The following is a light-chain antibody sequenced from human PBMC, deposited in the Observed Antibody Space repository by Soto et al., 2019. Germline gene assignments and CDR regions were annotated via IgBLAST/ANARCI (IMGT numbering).Light chain of an antibody. CDR3: QQRSNWPPH. CDR2: DAS. V-gene: IGKV3-11*01. CDR1: QSVSSQ. J-gene: IGKJ4*01. Sequence: EIVLTQSPATLSLSPGERATLSCRASQSVSSQLAWYQQKPGQAPRLLIYDASNRATGIPARFSGSGSGTDFTLTISSLEPEDFAVYYCQQRSNWPPHFGGGTKVEI.